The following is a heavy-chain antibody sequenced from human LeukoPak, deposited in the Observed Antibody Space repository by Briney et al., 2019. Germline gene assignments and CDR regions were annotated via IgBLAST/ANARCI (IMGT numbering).Heavy chain of an antibody. CDR1: GFTFSSYW. V-gene: IGHV3-74*01. CDR2: INPDGTVT. Sequence: PGGSLRLSCGASGFTFSSYWMHWVRQAPGKGLVWVSPINPDGTVTTYADSVKGRFTISRDNAKNTLYLQMNSLRVEDTAVYYCVRDSPSGFFDLWGRGTLVTVSS. J-gene: IGHJ2*01. CDR3: VRDSPSGFFDL. D-gene: IGHD6-19*01.